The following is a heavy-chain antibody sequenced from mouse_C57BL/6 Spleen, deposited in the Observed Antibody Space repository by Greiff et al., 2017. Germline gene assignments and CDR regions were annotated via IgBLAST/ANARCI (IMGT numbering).Heavy chain of an antibody. CDR2: IRNKANGYTT. Sequence: DVHLVESGGGLVQPGGSLSLSCAASGFTFTDYYMSWVRQPPGKALEWLGFIRNKANGYTTEYSASVKGRFTISRDNSQSILYLQMNALRAEDSATYYCARYMEGYLLAMDYWGQGTSVTVSS. J-gene: IGHJ4*01. CDR1: GFTFTDYY. D-gene: IGHD2-2*01. V-gene: IGHV7-3*01. CDR3: ARYMEGYLLAMDY.